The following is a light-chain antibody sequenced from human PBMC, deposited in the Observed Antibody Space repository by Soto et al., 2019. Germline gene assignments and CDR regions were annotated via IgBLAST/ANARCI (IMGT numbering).Light chain of an antibody. CDR3: QQYVSSPYT. CDR2: GAS. V-gene: IGKV3-20*01. CDR1: QSVSSSY. J-gene: IGKJ2*01. Sequence: EIVLTQSPGTLSLSPGERATLSCRASQSVSSSYLAWYLQKPVQSPILLSFGASSMATGIPARFSRSGSGTDFTLTISRLEPEDFALYYCQQYVSSPYTVGQGTKLESK.